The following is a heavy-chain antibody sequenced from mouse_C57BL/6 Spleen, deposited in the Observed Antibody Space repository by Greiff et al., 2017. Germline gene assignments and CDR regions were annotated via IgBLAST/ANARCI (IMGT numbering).Heavy chain of an antibody. CDR1: GYAFTNYL. Sequence: QVQLKESGAELVRPGTSVKVSYKASGYAFTNYLIEWVKQRPGQGLEWIGVINPGSGGTNYNEKFKGKATLTADKSSSTAYMQLSSLTSEDSAVYICARFGYDYAMDYWGQGTSVTVSS. CDR2: INPGSGGT. J-gene: IGHJ4*01. D-gene: IGHD2-2*01. V-gene: IGHV1-54*01. CDR3: ARFGYDYAMDY.